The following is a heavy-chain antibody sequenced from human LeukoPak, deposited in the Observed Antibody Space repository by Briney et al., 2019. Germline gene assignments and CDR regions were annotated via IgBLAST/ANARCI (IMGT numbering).Heavy chain of an antibody. CDR1: GGSFSGYY. CDR2: INHSGST. CDR3: ARGVLGDFWSGYYSNWFDP. D-gene: IGHD3-3*01. V-gene: IGHV4-34*01. Sequence: PSETLSLTCAVYGGSFSGYYWSWIRQPPGKGLEWIGEINHSGSTNYNPSLKSRVTISVDTSKNQFSLKLSSVTAADTAVYYCARGVLGDFWSGYYSNWFDPWGQGTLVTVSS. J-gene: IGHJ5*02.